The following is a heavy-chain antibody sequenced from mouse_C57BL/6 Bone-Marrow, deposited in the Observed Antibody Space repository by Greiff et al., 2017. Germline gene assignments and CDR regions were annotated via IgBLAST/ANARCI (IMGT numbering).Heavy chain of an antibody. CDR2: IWSGGST. Sequence: VMLVESGPGLVQPSQSLSITCTVSGFSFTSYGVHWVRQSPGKGLEWLGVIWSGGSTDYNAAFISRLSISKDNSKSQVFFKMNSLQADDTAIYYCASLYGSSYGTCWYFDVWGTGTTVTVSS. CDR3: ASLYGSSYGTCWYFDV. J-gene: IGHJ1*03. D-gene: IGHD1-1*01. CDR1: GFSFTSYG. V-gene: IGHV2-2*01.